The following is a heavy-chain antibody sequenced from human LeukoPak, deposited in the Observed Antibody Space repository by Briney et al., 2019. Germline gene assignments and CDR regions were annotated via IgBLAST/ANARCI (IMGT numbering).Heavy chain of an antibody. D-gene: IGHD3-22*01. CDR2: INHSGST. J-gene: IGHJ4*02. Sequence: KPSETLSLTCAAYGGSFSGYYWSWIRQPPGKGLEWIGEINHSGSTNYNPSLKSRVTISVDTSKNQFSLKLSSVTAADTAVYYCARGLGSGYYFPFDYWGQGTLVTVSS. V-gene: IGHV4-34*01. CDR3: ARGLGSGYYFPFDY. CDR1: GGSFSGYY.